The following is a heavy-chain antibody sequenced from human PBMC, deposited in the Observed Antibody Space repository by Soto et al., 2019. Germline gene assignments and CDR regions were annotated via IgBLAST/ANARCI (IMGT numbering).Heavy chain of an antibody. CDR1: GFTFSSYG. Sequence: QAQLVESGGGVVQPGRTLRLSCAASGFTFSSYGMHWVRQAPGTGLEWGAVISYDGGLQHYADSVKGRFTISRDNSKNMAVLQMNSLRAEDTAVYYCVSDRGYGHASVPYAWGQGTLVSVSS. J-gene: IGHJ5*02. CDR3: VSDRGYGHASVPYA. CDR2: ISYDGGLQ. V-gene: IGHV3-30*03. D-gene: IGHD5-18*01.